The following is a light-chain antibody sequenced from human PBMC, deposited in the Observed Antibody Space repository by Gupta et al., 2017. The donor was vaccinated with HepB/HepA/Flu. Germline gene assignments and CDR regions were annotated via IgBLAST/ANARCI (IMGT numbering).Light chain of an antibody. J-gene: IGKJ1*01. Sequence: EIVLTQSPDFHSVTPKEKVTITCRASQSIGSSLHWFQQKPEQAPKLLIKYASQDGSGIPSRFSGSGSGTDFTLTIKSLEAEDAAKYYCQQSGSLPETFGQGTKVEIK. CDR3: QQSGSLPET. CDR1: QSIGSS. V-gene: IGKV6-21*01. CDR2: YAS.